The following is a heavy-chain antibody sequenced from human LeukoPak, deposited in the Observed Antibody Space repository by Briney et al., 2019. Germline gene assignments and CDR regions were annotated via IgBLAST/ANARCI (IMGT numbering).Heavy chain of an antibody. CDR3: ARGPTYYYYYYYMDV. CDR1: GGTFSSYA. V-gene: IGHV1-69*05. CDR2: IIPIFGTA. J-gene: IGHJ6*03. Sequence: GASVKVSCKASGGTFSSYAISWVRQAPGQGLEWMGGIIPIFGTANYAQKFQGRVTITTDESTSTAYMELSSLRSEDTAVYYCARGPTYYYYYYYMDVWGKGTTVTVSS.